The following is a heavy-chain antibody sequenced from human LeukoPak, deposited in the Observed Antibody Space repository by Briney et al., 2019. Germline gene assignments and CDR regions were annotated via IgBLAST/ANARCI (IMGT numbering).Heavy chain of an antibody. Sequence: PSETLSLTCTVSGGSISSSSYYWGWIRQPPGKGLEWIGYIYYSGSTNYNPSLKSRVTISVDTSKNQFSLKLSSVTAADTAVYYCARMYSSSWLRTYPSGLFDYWGQGTLVTVSS. D-gene: IGHD6-13*01. CDR3: ARMYSSSWLRTYPSGLFDY. V-gene: IGHV4-61*05. CDR1: GGSISSSSYY. J-gene: IGHJ4*02. CDR2: IYYSGST.